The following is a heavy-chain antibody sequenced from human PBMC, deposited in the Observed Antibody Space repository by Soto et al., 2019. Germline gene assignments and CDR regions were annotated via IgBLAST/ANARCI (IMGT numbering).Heavy chain of an antibody. V-gene: IGHV3-30*18. CDR1: GFTFSSYS. CDR3: AKDLTLRSLNWFDP. Sequence: GGSLRLSCAASGFTFSSYSMNWVRQAPGKGLEWVAVISYDGSNKYYADSVKGRFTISRDNSKNTLYLQMNSLRAEDTAVCYCAKDLTLRSLNWFDPWGQGTLVTVSS. J-gene: IGHJ5*02. CDR2: ISYDGSNK. D-gene: IGHD4-17*01.